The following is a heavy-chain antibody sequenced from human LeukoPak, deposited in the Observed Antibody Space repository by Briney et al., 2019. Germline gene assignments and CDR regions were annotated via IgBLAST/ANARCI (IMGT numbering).Heavy chain of an antibody. J-gene: IGHJ4*02. CDR3: ARVDGDYWGSPISFDY. CDR2: ISAYNGNT. CDR1: GYTFTSYG. V-gene: IGHV1-18*01. D-gene: IGHD4-17*01. Sequence: ASVKVSCKASGYTFTSYGISWVRQAPGQGLEWMGWISAYNGNTNYAQKLQSRVTMTTDASTSTAYMELRSLRSDDTAVYYCARVDGDYWGSPISFDYWGQGTLVTVSS.